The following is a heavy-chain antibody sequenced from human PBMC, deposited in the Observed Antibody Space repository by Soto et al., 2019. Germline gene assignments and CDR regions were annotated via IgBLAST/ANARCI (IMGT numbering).Heavy chain of an antibody. V-gene: IGHV1-2*04. CDR2: INPNSGGT. D-gene: IGHD3-10*01. J-gene: IGHJ6*02. CDR1: GYTFTGYY. Sequence: ASVKVSCKDSGYTFTGYYMHWVRQAPRQGLEWMGWINPNSGGTNYAQKFQGWVTMTRDTSISTAYMELSRLRSDDTAVYYCARGGSLWFGELSAYYYGMDVWGQGTTVTVSS. CDR3: ARGGSLWFGELSAYYYGMDV.